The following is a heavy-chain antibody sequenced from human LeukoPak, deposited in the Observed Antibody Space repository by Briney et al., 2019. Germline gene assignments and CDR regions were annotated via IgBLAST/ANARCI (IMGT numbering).Heavy chain of an antibody. CDR1: GGTFSSYA. V-gene: IGHV1-46*01. CDR2: INPSDGST. J-gene: IGHJ4*02. D-gene: IGHD1-26*01. CDR3: ARRFSHRGSYDFDY. Sequence: ASVKVSCKASGGTFSSYAISWVRQVPGQGLEWMGIINPSDGSTSYAQKFQGRVTMTRDTSTSTVYMELSSLRSEDTAMYYCARRFSHRGSYDFDYWGQGTLVTVSS.